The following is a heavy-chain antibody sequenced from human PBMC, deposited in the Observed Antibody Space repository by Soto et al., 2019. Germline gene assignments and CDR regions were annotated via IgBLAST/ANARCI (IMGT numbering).Heavy chain of an antibody. D-gene: IGHD4-17*01. Sequence: QVQLQESGPGLVKPSETLSLTCTVSGGSISSYYWCWVRQPPGKGLEWIGYIYYSGSTDYNPSHKSLVTISVDTSKNQFPLKLSSVTAEDTAVYYGAGRYGRAFDIWGQGTMVTVSS. V-gene: IGHV4-59*08. CDR1: GGSISSYY. J-gene: IGHJ3*02. CDR2: IYYSGST. CDR3: AGRYGRAFDI.